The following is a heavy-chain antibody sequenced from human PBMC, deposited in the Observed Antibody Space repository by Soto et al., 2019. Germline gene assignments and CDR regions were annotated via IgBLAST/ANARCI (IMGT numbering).Heavy chain of an antibody. CDR1: GFTFSSYW. CDR3: AARGYYDSSGHFDY. J-gene: IGHJ4*02. CDR2: IKQDGSEK. Sequence: PGGSLRLSCAASGFTFSSYWMSWVRQAPGKGLEWVANIKQDGSEKYYVDSVKGRFTISRDNAKNSLYLQMNSLRAEDTAVYYCAARGYYDSSGHFDYWGQGTLVTVSS. D-gene: IGHD3-22*01. V-gene: IGHV3-7*01.